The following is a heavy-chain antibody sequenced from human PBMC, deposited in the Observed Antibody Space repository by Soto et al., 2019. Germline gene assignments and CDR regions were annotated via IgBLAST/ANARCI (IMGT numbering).Heavy chain of an antibody. V-gene: IGHV4-59*08. CDR1: GVSIGTYN. Sequence: QVQLQASGAGLVKPSDTLSLTCTVSGVSIGTYNWGWIRQPPGKRLEWIGYIYSNGGTSYNPALKSRVTISADTSTKQFSLRLSSVTAADTAVYYCVRQGIGALHGLVDVWGQGTTVTVSS. D-gene: IGHD1-26*01. CDR2: IYSNGGT. CDR3: VRQGIGALHGLVDV. J-gene: IGHJ6*02.